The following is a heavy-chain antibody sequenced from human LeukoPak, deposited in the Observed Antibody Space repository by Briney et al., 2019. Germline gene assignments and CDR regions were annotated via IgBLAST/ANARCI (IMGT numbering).Heavy chain of an antibody. CDR3: ARVVIAAAGNWFDP. Sequence: PSETLSLTCTVSGGSIISYYGGSVRQPPGKGLGWVGYIYYSGSTDYNPSLKSRVTISVDTSKTQFSLKLSSVTAADTAAYYCARVVIAAAGNWFDPWGQGTLVTVSS. J-gene: IGHJ5*02. CDR2: IYYSGST. D-gene: IGHD6-13*01. V-gene: IGHV4-59*12. CDR1: GGSIISYY.